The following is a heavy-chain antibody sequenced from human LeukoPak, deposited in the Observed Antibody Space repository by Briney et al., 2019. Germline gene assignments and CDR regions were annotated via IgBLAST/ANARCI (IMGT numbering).Heavy chain of an antibody. Sequence: PSETLSLTCTVSGGSISSYYWSWIRQPPGKGLEWIGYIYYSGSTNYNPSLKSRVTISVDTSKNQFSLKLSSVTAADTAVYYCAREARLASAAGLDVWGQGTMVTVS. D-gene: IGHD5-12*01. J-gene: IGHJ6*02. CDR2: IYYSGST. V-gene: IGHV4-59*01. CDR1: GGSISSYY. CDR3: AREARLASAAGLDV.